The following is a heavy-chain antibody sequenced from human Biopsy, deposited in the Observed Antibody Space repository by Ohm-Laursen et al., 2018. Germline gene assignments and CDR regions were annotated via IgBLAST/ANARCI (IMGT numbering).Heavy chain of an antibody. CDR2: IYTSGSP. CDR3: ARGTGRYYVYGAFGV. J-gene: IGHJ3*01. Sequence: SQTLSLTCTVSGDSISSYYWSWIRQPAGKGLEWIGRIYTSGSPNYNLSLESRVTMSVDTSKNQFSLNLRSVTAADTAVYYCARGTGRYYVYGAFGVWGQGTVVTVSS. D-gene: IGHD1-26*01. V-gene: IGHV4-4*07. CDR1: GDSISSYY.